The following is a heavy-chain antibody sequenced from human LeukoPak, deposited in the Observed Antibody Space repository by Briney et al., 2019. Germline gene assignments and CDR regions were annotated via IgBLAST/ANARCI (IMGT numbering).Heavy chain of an antibody. V-gene: IGHV1-69*13. D-gene: IGHD4-17*01. CDR2: IIPIFGTA. CDR1: GGTFISYA. J-gene: IGHJ6*02. Sequence: SVKVSCKASGGTFISYAISWVRQAPGQGLEWMGGIIPIFGTANYAQKFQGRVTITADESTSTAYMELSSLRSEDTAVYYCARDDGDDSYYHGMDVWGQGTTVTVSS. CDR3: ARDDGDDSYYHGMDV.